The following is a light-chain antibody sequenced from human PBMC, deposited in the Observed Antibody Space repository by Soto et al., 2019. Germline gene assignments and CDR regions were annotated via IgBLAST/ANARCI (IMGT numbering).Light chain of an antibody. V-gene: IGKV1-39*01. CDR1: QSLSKS. CDR3: QQNYISPPFT. Sequence: DIPMTQSPSSLSASVGDTVTITCRASQSLSKSLNWYQQKPGKAPKLLLYSAATLQNGVPSRFSGSGSGTDFTLTITSLQSEDFATYYCQQNYISPPFTFGPGTKVDI. CDR2: SAA. J-gene: IGKJ3*01.